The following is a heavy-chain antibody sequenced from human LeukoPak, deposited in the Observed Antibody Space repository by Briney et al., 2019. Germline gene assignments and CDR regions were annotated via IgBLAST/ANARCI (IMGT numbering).Heavy chain of an antibody. V-gene: IGHV3-23*01. CDR3: AKHKDMVGGALDI. CDR1: GFTLSDYY. Sequence: QPGGSLRLSCAASGFTLSDYYMDWVRQAPGKGLEWVSLISGTGGITKYADSVKGRFTISRDRSKNTLYLQMNSLRAEDTAVYYCAKHKDMVGGALDIWGQGTMVTVSS. J-gene: IGHJ3*02. D-gene: IGHD3-10*02. CDR2: ISGTGGIT.